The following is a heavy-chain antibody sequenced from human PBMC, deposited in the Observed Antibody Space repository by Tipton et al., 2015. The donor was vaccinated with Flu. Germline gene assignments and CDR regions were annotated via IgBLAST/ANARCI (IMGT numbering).Heavy chain of an antibody. D-gene: IGHD5-18*01. CDR3: ARAGGYGYDY. CDR2: IYYSGST. V-gene: IGHV4-39*07. CDR1: GGSISSSSYY. Sequence: TLSLTCTVSGGSISSSSYYWGWIRQPPGKGLEWIGCIYYSGSTYYNPSLKSRVTISVDTSKNQFSLKLSSVTAADTAVYYCARAGGYGYDYWGQGTLVTVSS. J-gene: IGHJ4*02.